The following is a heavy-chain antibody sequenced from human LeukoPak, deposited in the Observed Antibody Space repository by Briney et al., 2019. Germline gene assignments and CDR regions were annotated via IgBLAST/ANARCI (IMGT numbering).Heavy chain of an antibody. CDR3: ARRLLWFGELLSSDP. D-gene: IGHD3-10*01. J-gene: IGHJ5*02. Sequence: TPSETLSLTCAVYGGSLSGYYWSWIRQPPGKGLEWIGEINHSGSTNYNPSLKSRVTISVDTSKNQFSLKLSSVTAADTAVYYCARRLLWFGELLSSDPWGQGTLVTVSS. CDR2: INHSGST. CDR1: GGSLSGYY. V-gene: IGHV4-34*01.